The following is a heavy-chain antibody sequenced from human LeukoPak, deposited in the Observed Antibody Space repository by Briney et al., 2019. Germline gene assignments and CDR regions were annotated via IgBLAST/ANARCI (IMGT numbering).Heavy chain of an antibody. CDR1: GDSISSSTYY. CDR3: ARHGGPRSNSFQLPLDY. J-gene: IGHJ4*02. D-gene: IGHD2-2*01. CDR2: IFYSGST. Sequence: SETLSLTCTVSGDSISSSTYYWGWLRQPPGKGLEWIVSIFYSGSTYYNPSLKSRVTISVDTSKNQFSLKLRSVTAADTAVYYCARHGGPRSNSFQLPLDYWGQGTLVTVSS. V-gene: IGHV4-39*01.